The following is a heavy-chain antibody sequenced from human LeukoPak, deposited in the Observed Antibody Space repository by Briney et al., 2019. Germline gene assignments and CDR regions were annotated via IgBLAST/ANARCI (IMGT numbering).Heavy chain of an antibody. CDR3: ARGLAAAGTSYFDY. CDR2: IYYSGGT. Sequence: SETLSLTCTVSGGSINSYYWSWIRQPPGKGLEWIGYIYYSGGTNYSPSLKGRVTISVDTSKNQFSLKLSSVTAADTAVYYCARGLAAAGTSYFDYWGQGTLVTLSS. V-gene: IGHV4-59*01. CDR1: GGSINSYY. J-gene: IGHJ4*02. D-gene: IGHD6-13*01.